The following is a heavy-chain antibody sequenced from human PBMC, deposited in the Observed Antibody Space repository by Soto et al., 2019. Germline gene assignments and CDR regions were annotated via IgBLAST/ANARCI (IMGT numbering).Heavy chain of an antibody. CDR3: ARDKDLQPTVWGF. D-gene: IGHD3-16*01. CDR1: VDSMATGGHY. CDR2: VYYSGAT. V-gene: IGHV4-31*03. J-gene: IGHJ4*02. Sequence: SETLSLTCTVSVDSMATGGHYYNWIRQVPGKGLEWIGYVYYSGATHYTPSLRARATISRDTSKNQFSLRLISVTAADTALYYCARDKDLQPTVWGFWGQGIQVTVSS.